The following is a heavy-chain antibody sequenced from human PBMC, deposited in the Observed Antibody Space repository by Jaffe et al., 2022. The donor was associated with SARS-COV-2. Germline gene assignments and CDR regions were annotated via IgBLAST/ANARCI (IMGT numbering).Heavy chain of an antibody. D-gene: IGHD3-22*01. CDR1: GFTFSNAW. CDR3: TTDLTSHLLHYYDSSEYYRGPFDY. J-gene: IGHJ4*02. CDR2: IKSKTDGGTT. Sequence: EVQLVESGGGLVKPGGSLRLSCAASGFTFSNAWMSWVRQAPGKGLEWVGRIKSKTDGGTTDYAAPVKGRFTISRDDSKNTLYLQMNSLKTEDTAVYYCTTDLTSHLLHYYDSSEYYRGPFDYWGQGTLVTVSS. V-gene: IGHV3-15*01.